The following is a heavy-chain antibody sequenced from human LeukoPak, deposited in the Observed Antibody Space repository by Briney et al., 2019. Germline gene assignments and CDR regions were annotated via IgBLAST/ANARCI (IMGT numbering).Heavy chain of an antibody. CDR1: GFAFSSYA. CDR3: ANPFSTPRSNYYIDV. J-gene: IGHJ6*03. V-gene: IGHV3-23*01. D-gene: IGHD2-2*01. Sequence: PLGSLRLSCAASGFAFSSYAMSWVRQAPGKGLEWVSAISGSGGSTYYADSVKGRFTISRDNSKNTLYLQMNSLRAEDTAVYYCANPFSTPRSNYYIDVWGKGTTVTVFS. CDR2: ISGSGGST.